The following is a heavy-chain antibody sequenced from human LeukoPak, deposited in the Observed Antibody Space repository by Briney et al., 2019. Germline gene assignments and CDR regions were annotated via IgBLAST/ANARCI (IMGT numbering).Heavy chain of an antibody. CDR3: ARDLATVRGRGVGY. Sequence: PGGSLRLSCAASGFTFSSYSMNWVRQAPGKGLEWVSSISSSSSYIYYADSVKGRFTISRDNAKNSLYLQMNSLRAEATAVYYCARDLATVRGRGVGYWGQGTLVTVSS. D-gene: IGHD4-17*01. CDR2: ISSSSSYI. CDR1: GFTFSSYS. J-gene: IGHJ4*02. V-gene: IGHV3-21*01.